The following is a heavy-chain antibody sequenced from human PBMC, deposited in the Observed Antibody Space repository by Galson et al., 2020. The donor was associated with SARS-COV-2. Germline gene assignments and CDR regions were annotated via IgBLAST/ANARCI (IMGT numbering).Heavy chain of an antibody. Sequence: GSLRLSCTASGFTSSRYWMSWVRQAPGKGPEWVANINQDGTERYYVDSVKDRFTISRDNAENSLYLEMNSLRAEDTAVYYCARDNTFYFDTSGYLDLWCQGTLITIA. J-gene: IGHJ4*02. CDR1: GFTSSRYW. D-gene: IGHD3-22*01. CDR3: ARDNTFYFDTSGYLDL. CDR2: INQDGTER. V-gene: IGHV3-7*05.